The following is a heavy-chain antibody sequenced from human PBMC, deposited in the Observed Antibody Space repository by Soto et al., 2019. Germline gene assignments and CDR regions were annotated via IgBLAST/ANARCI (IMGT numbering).Heavy chain of an antibody. CDR3: AKDFAATMEAFDI. V-gene: IGHV3-30*18. CDR2: ISYDGSNK. D-gene: IGHD5-12*01. J-gene: IGHJ3*02. Sequence: SLRLSCAASGFTFSSYAMSWVRQAPGKGLEWVAVISYDGSNKYYADSVKGRFTISRDNSKNTLYLQMNSLRAEDTAVYYCAKDFAATMEAFDIWGQGTMVTVSS. CDR1: GFTFSSYA.